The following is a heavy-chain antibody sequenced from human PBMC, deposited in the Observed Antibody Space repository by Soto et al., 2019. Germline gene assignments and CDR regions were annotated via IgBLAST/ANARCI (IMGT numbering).Heavy chain of an antibody. D-gene: IGHD2-2*02. J-gene: IGHJ5*02. Sequence: VQLVQSGAEVMQPGXXXKVSCKASGYTFTTYTIQWVRQAPGQRLEWMGWINAGDGETKYSHNFQGRVTITRDTSASTAYMELNSLRSEDTAVYYCARSTTSCYSLCWFDPWGQGTLVTVSS. CDR1: GYTFTTYT. V-gene: IGHV1-3*01. CDR3: ARSTTSCYSLCWFDP. CDR2: INAGDGET.